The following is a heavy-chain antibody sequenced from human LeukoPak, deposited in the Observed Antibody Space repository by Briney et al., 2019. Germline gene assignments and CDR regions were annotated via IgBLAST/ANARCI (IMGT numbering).Heavy chain of an antibody. CDR3: ARARGYSGSLIPTGSPYYFDY. V-gene: IGHV4-38-2*02. J-gene: IGHJ4*02. CDR1: GYSISSGYY. Sequence: PSETLSLTCTVSGYSISSGYYWGWIRQPPGKGLEWIGSIYHSGSTYYNPSLKSRVTISVDTSKNQFSLKLSSVTAADTAVYYCARARGYSGSLIPTGSPYYFDYWGQGTLVTVSS. CDR2: IYHSGST. D-gene: IGHD1-26*01.